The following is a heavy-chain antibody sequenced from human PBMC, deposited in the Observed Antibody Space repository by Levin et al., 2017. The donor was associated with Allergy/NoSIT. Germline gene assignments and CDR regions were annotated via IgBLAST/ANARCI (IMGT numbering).Heavy chain of an antibody. J-gene: IGHJ6*03. V-gene: IGHV3-64*01. D-gene: IGHD2-15*01. Sequence: GGSLRLSCAASGFTFSSYAMYWVRQAPGKGLEYVSVINSIGGSTYYANSVKGRFTISRDNSKNSLYLQMGSLRAEDMAVYYCARAICSGGSCSPFYYYYMDVWGEGTTVTVSS. CDR3: ARAICSGGSCSPFYYYYMDV. CDR1: GFTFSSYA. CDR2: INSIGGST.